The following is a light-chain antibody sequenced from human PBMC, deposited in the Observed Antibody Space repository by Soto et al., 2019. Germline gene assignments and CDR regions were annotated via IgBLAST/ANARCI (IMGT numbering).Light chain of an antibody. CDR1: STDVGDYYF. CDR3: GSYTNTTYV. Sequence: QSVLTQPASVSGSPGQSITISCTAASTDVGDYYFVSWYQHHPGKAPKLIIYEVSNQPSGVSHRFSASASGSTASLTISGLQADDEADYYCGSYTNTTYVFGTGTKVTVL. J-gene: IGLJ1*01. V-gene: IGLV2-14*01. CDR2: EVS.